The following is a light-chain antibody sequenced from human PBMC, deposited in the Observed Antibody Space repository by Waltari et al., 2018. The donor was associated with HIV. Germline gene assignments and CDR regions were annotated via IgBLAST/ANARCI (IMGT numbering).Light chain of an antibody. CDR3: QQTNNTPRT. CDR2: AVS. CDR1: QNLSRS. J-gene: IGKJ1*01. V-gene: IGKV1-39*01. Sequence: DIQLTQSPSSLSASVGDRVTITCLASQNLSRSLNWYQQRPRKAPKVLIHAVSSLQSGVPSRFSGSGSGTDFTLTIGSLQPEDFATYYCQQTNNTPRTFGQGTKVEVK.